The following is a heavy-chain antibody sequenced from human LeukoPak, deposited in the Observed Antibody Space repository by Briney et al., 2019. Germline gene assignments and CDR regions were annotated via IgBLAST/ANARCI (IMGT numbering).Heavy chain of an antibody. Sequence: GGSLRLSCAASGFTFSSYSMNWVRQAPGKGLEWVSYISSSSSTIYYADSVKGRFTISRDNAKNSLYLQMNSLRAEDTAVYYCARDPTTTVTTQVEVDYWGQGTLVTVSS. CDR1: GFTFSSYS. V-gene: IGHV3-48*01. D-gene: IGHD4-17*01. J-gene: IGHJ4*02. CDR2: ISSSSSTI. CDR3: ARDPTTTVTTQVEVDY.